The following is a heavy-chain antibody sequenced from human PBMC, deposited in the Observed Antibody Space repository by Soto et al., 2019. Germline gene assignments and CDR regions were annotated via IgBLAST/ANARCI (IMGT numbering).Heavy chain of an antibody. CDR1: GFIFTNFW. CDR2: IDTSGSST. V-gene: IGHV3-74*01. J-gene: IGHJ4*02. D-gene: IGHD2-15*01. CDR3: EKNSLYFDL. Sequence: GGSLRLSCEASGFIFTNFWMHWVRQVPGKGLVWVSRIDTSGSSTSYADSVKGRFTISRDNAKNTVSLQMNSLRAEDTGVYYCEKNSLYFDLWSEGSLVTVYS.